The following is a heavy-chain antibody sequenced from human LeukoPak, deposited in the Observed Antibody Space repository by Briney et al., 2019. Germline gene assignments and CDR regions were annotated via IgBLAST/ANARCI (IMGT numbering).Heavy chain of an antibody. Sequence: GASVKVSCKASGYTFTSYGISWVRQAPGQGLEWMGWISAYNGNTNYAQKLQGRVTMTTDTSTSTAYMELRRLRSDDTAVYYCARESIAAAGSLYYYYGMDVWGQGTTVTVSS. CDR3: ARESIAAAGSLYYYYGMDV. D-gene: IGHD6-13*01. CDR2: ISAYNGNT. CDR1: GYTFTSYG. J-gene: IGHJ6*02. V-gene: IGHV1-18*01.